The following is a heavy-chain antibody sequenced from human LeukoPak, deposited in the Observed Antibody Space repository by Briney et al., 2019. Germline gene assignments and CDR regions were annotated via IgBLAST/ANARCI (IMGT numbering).Heavy chain of an antibody. V-gene: IGHV3-43*02. J-gene: IGHJ4*02. CDR2: ISADGGST. Sequence: GGSPRLSCVASGLNFDDSAMHWVRQAPGKGLEWVSLISADGGSTFSADSVKGRFSISRDNSKNSLYLQMNSLRSEDTAMYYCAKESGKFDYWGQGTLVAVSS. CDR1: GLNFDDSA. CDR3: AKESGKFDY.